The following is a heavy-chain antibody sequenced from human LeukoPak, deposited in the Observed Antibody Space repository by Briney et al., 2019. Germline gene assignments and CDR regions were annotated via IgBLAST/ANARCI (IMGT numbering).Heavy chain of an antibody. CDR3: ARASQDTAMAFDY. V-gene: IGHV3-48*01. CDR1: GFTFSSYS. CDR2: ISSSSSTL. J-gene: IGHJ4*02. D-gene: IGHD5-18*01. Sequence: GGSLRLSCAASGFTFSSYSMNWVRQAPGKGLEWVSYISSSSSTLYYADSVKGRFTISRDNAKNSLYLQMNSLRAEDTAVYYCARASQDTAMAFDYWGQGTLVTVSS.